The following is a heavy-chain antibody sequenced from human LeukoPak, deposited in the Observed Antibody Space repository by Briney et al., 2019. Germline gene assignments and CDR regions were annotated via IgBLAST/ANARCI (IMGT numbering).Heavy chain of an antibody. CDR2: IYYTGST. J-gene: IGHJ4*02. V-gene: IGHV4-59*08. Sequence: KPSETLSLTCTVSGGSITTYYWSWIRQPPGKGLEWIGYIYYTGSTNYNPSLKSRVTTTVDTSKKQFSLKLSSVTAADTAVYYCARHAGTDSSSWYYFDSWGQGTLVTVSS. CDR1: GGSITTYY. CDR3: ARHAGTDSSSWYYFDS. D-gene: IGHD6-13*01.